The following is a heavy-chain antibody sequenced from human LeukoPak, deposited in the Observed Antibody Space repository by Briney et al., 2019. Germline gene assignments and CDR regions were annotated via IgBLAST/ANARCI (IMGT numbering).Heavy chain of an antibody. CDR3: ARPLTTSGWYFDL. Sequence: ASVKVSCKASGSPFTGFYIHWVRQAPGQGLEWMGWINPNSGGTNYAQKFQDRVTMTRDTSISTAYMELSSLRSDDTAIYYCARPLTTSGWYFDLWGRGTLVTVSS. D-gene: IGHD1-14*01. CDR1: GSPFTGFY. CDR2: INPNSGGT. V-gene: IGHV1-2*02. J-gene: IGHJ2*01.